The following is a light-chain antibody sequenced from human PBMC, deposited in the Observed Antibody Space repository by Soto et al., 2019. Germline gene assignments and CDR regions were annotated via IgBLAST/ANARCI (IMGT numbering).Light chain of an antibody. CDR2: GAS. CDR1: QRLSSSY. V-gene: IGKV3-20*01. CDR3: QQYGISAAAT. Sequence: VLTQSPGSLSMSPGERAALSCRASQRLSSSYLAWYQQRPGQAPRLLVYGASTRAPGVPDRFAGSGSGTDFTLTISRLEPEDSAEYYCQQYGISAAATFGGGTKVEIK. J-gene: IGKJ4*01.